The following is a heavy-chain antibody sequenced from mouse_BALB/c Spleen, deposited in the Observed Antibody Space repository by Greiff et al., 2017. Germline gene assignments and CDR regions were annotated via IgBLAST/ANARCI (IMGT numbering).Heavy chain of an antibody. D-gene: IGHD2-1*01. CDR2: VNPYNGGT. J-gene: IGHJ4*01. CDR3: ARYGNPAMDY. V-gene: IGHV1-19*01. CDR1: GYTFTDYY. Sequence: VQLQQSGPELVKPGASVKMSCKASGYTFTDYYMDWVKQSHGESFEWIGRVNPYNGGTSYNQKFKGKATLTVDKSSSTAYMELNSLTSEDSAVYYCARYGNPAMDYWGQGTSVTVSS.